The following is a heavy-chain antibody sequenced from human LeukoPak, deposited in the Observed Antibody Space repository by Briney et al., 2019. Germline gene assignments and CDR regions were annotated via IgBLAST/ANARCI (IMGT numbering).Heavy chain of an antibody. CDR3: ARDYGFGEAQRYYFDY. V-gene: IGHV3-7*01. CDR1: GFTFSSYW. Sequence: GGSLRLSCAASGFTFSSYWMSWVRQAPGKGLEWVANIKQDGSEKYYVDSVKGRFTISRDNAKNSLYLQMNSLRAEDTAVYYCARDYGFGEAQRYYFDYWGQGTLVTVSS. D-gene: IGHD3-16*01. CDR2: IKQDGSEK. J-gene: IGHJ4*02.